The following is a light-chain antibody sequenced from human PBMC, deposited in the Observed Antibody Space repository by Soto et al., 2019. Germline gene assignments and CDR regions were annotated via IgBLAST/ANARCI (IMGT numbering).Light chain of an antibody. J-gene: IGLJ1*01. CDR1: SSNIASNY. Sequence: QSALAQPHSASGTPGQRVTISCSGSSSNIASNYVYWYQQLPGTAPKLLIYRDNQRPSGVPDRFSGSKSGTSASLAISGLRSEDEADYYCAAWDDSLSGPVFGTGTKVTVL. V-gene: IGLV1-47*01. CDR2: RDN. CDR3: AAWDDSLSGPV.